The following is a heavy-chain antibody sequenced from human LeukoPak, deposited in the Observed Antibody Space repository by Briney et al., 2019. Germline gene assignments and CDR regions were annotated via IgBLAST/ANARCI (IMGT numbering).Heavy chain of an antibody. V-gene: IGHV3-30*18. CDR2: ISYDGSNK. CDR3: AKDRVAVAGAGPFDS. D-gene: IGHD6-19*01. Sequence: GGSLRLSCAASGFTFSSYGMHWVRQAPGKGLEWVAVISYDGSNKYYADSVKGRFTISRDNSENTLYVQMHSLRAEDTAIYYCAKDRVAVAGAGPFDSWGQGTLVTVSS. J-gene: IGHJ4*02. CDR1: GFTFSSYG.